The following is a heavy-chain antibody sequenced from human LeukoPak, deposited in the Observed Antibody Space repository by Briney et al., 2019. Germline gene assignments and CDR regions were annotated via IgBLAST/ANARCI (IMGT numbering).Heavy chain of an antibody. V-gene: IGHV1-69*06. CDR3: ARVSITGTTDY. D-gene: IGHD1-7*01. CDR2: IIPIFGTA. Sequence: SVKVSCKASGYTFTGYYMHWVRQAPGQGLEWMGGIIPIFGTANYAQKFQGRVTITADKSTSTAYMELSSLRSEDTAVYYCARVSITGTTDYWGQGTLVTVSS. J-gene: IGHJ4*02. CDR1: GYTFTGYY.